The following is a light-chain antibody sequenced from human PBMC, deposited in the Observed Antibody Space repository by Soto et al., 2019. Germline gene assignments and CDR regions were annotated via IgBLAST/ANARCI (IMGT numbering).Light chain of an antibody. Sequence: DIQMTQSPSSLSASVGDRVTITCQASQDISNYLNWYQQKPGKAPKLLIYDASNLETGVPSRFSGSGSGTDFTFPISSLQPDDIATYYCQQYDNLPSITFGQGTRLEIK. CDR1: QDISNY. J-gene: IGKJ5*01. CDR3: QQYDNLPSIT. CDR2: DAS. V-gene: IGKV1-33*01.